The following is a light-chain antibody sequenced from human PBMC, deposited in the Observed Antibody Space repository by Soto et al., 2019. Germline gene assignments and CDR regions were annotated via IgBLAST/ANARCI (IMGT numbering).Light chain of an antibody. CDR2: KAS. CDR3: QQYNNYSPTT. V-gene: IGKV1-5*03. Sequence: DIQMTQSPSTLSASVGYRVTITCRASQSISSWLAWYQQKPGKAPKLLIYKASSLESGVPSRFSGSGSGTEFTLTISSLQPDDFATYYCQQYNNYSPTTFGQGTKVDIK. J-gene: IGKJ1*01. CDR1: QSISSW.